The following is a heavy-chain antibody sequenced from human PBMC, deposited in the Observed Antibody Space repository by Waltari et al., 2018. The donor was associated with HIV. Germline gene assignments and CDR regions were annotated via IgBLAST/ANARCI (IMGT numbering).Heavy chain of an antibody. J-gene: IGHJ4*02. CDR1: GDHY. Sequence: GDHYMDWVRQAPGKGLEWVGRTRNKANSYTTEYAASVKGRFTISRDDSKNSLYLQMNSLKTEDTAVYYCASSIAAAGTGYWGQGTLVTVSS. D-gene: IGHD6-13*01. V-gene: IGHV3-72*01. CDR3: ASSIAAAGTGY. CDR2: TRNKANSYTT.